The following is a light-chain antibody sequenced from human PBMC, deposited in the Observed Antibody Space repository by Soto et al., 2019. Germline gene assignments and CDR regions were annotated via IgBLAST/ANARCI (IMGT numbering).Light chain of an antibody. CDR3: QQYGTSPYT. Sequence: EIVLTQSPGTLSLSPGERATLSCRASHSVSSSYLAWYQQKPGQAPRLLMYTTSSRATGTPDRFSGSGSGTDFTLTISRLEPEDFVVYYCQQYGTSPYTFGQGTKLEIK. CDR2: TTS. V-gene: IGKV3-20*01. J-gene: IGKJ2*01. CDR1: HSVSSSY.